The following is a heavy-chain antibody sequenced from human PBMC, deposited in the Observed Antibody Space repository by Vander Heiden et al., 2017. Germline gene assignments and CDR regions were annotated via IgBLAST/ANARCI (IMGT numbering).Heavy chain of an antibody. Sequence: EVQLVESGGGLVQPGRSLSLSCAASGFTFDDYAMHWVRQAPGKGLEWVSGISWNSGSIGYADSVKGRFTISRDNAKNSLYLQMNSLRAEDTALYYCARGRRPCYSSSSAFDYWGQGTLVTVSS. J-gene: IGHJ4*02. CDR1: GFTFDDYA. CDR2: ISWNSGSI. V-gene: IGHV3-9*01. CDR3: ARGRRPCYSSSSAFDY. D-gene: IGHD6-6*01.